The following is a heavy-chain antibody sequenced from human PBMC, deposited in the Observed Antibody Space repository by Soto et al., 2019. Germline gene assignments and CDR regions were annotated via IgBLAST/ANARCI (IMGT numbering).Heavy chain of an antibody. V-gene: IGHV1-24*01. Sequence: ASVKVSCKVSGYTLTELSMHWVRQAPGKGLEWMGGFDPEDGETIYAQKFQGRVTMTEDTSTDTAYMELSSLRSEDTAVYYCATASAVVVVAANDKVTAFDIWGQGTMVTVSS. CDR2: FDPEDGET. J-gene: IGHJ3*02. D-gene: IGHD2-15*01. CDR1: GYTLTELS. CDR3: ATASAVVVVAANDKVTAFDI.